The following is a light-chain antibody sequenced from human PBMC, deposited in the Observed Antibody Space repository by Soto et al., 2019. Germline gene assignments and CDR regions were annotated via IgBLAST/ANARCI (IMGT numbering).Light chain of an antibody. CDR1: QTVTSNS. CDR2: GAF. J-gene: IGKJ2*01. CDR3: QQYGSSLPYT. Sequence: EIVLTQSPGSVSLSPGERATLSCRASQTVTSNSLAWYQQKPGQAPRLLIYGAFNRATGIPDRFSGSGSGTDFTLTISRLEPEDFGVYFCQQYGSSLPYTFGQGTKVDIK. V-gene: IGKV3-20*01.